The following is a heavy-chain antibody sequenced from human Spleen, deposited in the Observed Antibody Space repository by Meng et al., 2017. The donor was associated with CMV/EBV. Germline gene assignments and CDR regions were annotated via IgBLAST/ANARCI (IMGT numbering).Heavy chain of an antibody. CDR3: ARGMAAPPYYYYYYGMDV. J-gene: IGHJ6*02. Sequence: GESLKISCAASGFTFSSYSMNWIRQAPGKGLEWVSSISGSSSYIYYADSVKGRFTISRDNAKNSLYLQMNSLRAEDTAVYYCARGMAAPPYYYYYYGMDVWGQGTTVTVSS. D-gene: IGHD6-6*01. CDR2: ISGSSSYI. CDR1: GFTFSSYS. V-gene: IGHV3-21*01.